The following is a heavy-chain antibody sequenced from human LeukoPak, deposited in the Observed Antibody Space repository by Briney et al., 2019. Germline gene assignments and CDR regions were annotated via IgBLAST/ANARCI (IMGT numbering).Heavy chain of an antibody. CDR3: ARGSSGYYILESYYGMDV. Sequence: PGRSLRLSCAASGFAFSSYAMHWVRQAPGKGLEWVALISYDGGNRFYADSVKGRFTISRDNSKNTLYLQMNSLRSEDTAVYYCARGSSGYYILESYYGMDVWGQGTTVTVSS. J-gene: IGHJ6*02. CDR2: ISYDGGNR. D-gene: IGHD3-22*01. V-gene: IGHV3-30-3*01. CDR1: GFAFSSYA.